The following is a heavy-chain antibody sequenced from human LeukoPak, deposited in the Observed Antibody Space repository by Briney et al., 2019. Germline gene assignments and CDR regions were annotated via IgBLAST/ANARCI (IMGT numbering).Heavy chain of an antibody. D-gene: IGHD3-3*01. CDR3: ARDGPYDFWSGYSGFDY. Sequence: ASVRVSCKASGYTFTSYGISWVRQAPGQGLEWMGWISAYNGNTNYAQKLQGRVTMTTDTSTSTAYMELRSLRSDDTAVYYCARDGPYDFWSGYSGFDYWGQGTLVTVSS. CDR1: GYTFTSYG. V-gene: IGHV1-18*01. J-gene: IGHJ4*02. CDR2: ISAYNGNT.